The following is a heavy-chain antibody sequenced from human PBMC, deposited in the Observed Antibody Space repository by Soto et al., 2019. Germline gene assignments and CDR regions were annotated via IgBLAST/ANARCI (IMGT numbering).Heavy chain of an antibody. CDR1: GFTFSNAW. Sequence: GGSLRLSCAASGFTFSNAWMSWVRQAPGKGLEWVGRIKSKTDGGTTDYAAPVKGRFTISRDDSKNTLYLQMNSLKTEDTAVYYCTTDFKVMITFGGVIVKDYWGQGTLVTVSS. V-gene: IGHV3-15*01. D-gene: IGHD3-16*02. J-gene: IGHJ4*02. CDR3: TTDFKVMITFGGVIVKDY. CDR2: IKSKTDGGTT.